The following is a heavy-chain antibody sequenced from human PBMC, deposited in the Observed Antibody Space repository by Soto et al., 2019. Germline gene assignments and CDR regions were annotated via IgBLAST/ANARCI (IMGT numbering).Heavy chain of an antibody. Sequence: ASVKVSCKASGYTFTSYGISWVRKAPGQGLEWMGWISAYNGNTNYAQKLQGRVTMTTDTSTSTAYMELRSLRSDDTAVYYCARVPYYDFWSGYSSPVYYYYMDVWGKGTTVTVSS. J-gene: IGHJ6*03. D-gene: IGHD3-3*01. CDR2: ISAYNGNT. CDR3: ARVPYYDFWSGYSSPVYYYYMDV. CDR1: GYTFTSYG. V-gene: IGHV1-18*01.